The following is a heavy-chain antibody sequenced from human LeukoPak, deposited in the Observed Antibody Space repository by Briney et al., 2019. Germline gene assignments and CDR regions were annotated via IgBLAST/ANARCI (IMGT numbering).Heavy chain of an antibody. CDR2: ISANNGNT. V-gene: IGHV1-18*01. J-gene: IGHJ3*02. D-gene: IGHD1-26*01. CDR3: ARDLGLVGATIAFDI. Sequence: ASVKVSCKASGYTFTSYGINWVRQAPGQGLEWMGWISANNGNTDYAQKFQGRVTMTTDTSTSTAYMELRSLRSDDTALYYCARDLGLVGATIAFDIWGQGTMVTVSS. CDR1: GYTFTSYG.